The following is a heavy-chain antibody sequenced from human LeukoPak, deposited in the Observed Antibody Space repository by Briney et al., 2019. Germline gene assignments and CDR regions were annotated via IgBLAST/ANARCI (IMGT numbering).Heavy chain of an antibody. CDR1: GYTFTGYY. D-gene: IGHD4-17*01. V-gene: IGHV1-69*13. Sequence: SVKVSCKASGYTFTGYYMHWVRQAPGQGLEWMGGIIPIFGTANYAQKFQGRVTITADESTSTAYMELSSLRSEDTAVYYCARAKYYGDYAPYYFDYWGQGTLVTVSS. CDR2: IIPIFGTA. CDR3: ARAKYYGDYAPYYFDY. J-gene: IGHJ4*02.